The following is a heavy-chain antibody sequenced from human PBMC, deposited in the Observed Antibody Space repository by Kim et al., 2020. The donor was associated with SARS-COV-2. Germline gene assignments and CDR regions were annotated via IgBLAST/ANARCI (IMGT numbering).Heavy chain of an antibody. CDR1: GFTFSDYY. CDR3: ARVKYYYDSSPDY. D-gene: IGHD3-22*01. V-gene: IGHV3-11*01. J-gene: IGHJ4*02. CDR2: ISSSGSTI. Sequence: GGSLRLSCAASGFTFSDYYMSWIRQAPGKGLEWVSYISSSGSTIYYADSVKGRFTISRDNAKNSLYLQMNSLRAEDTAVYYCARVKYYYDSSPDYWGQGTLVTVSS.